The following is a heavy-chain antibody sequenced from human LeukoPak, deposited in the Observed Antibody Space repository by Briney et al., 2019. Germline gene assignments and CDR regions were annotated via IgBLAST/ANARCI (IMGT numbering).Heavy chain of an antibody. D-gene: IGHD2-2*01. CDR1: GGSFSSYY. V-gene: IGHV4-39*01. CDR2: IYYSGST. Sequence: SESLSLTCAVYGGSFSSYYWGWIRQPPGKGLEWIGSIYYSGSTYYNPSLKSRVTISVDTSKNQFSLKLSSVTAADTAVYYCARHFEYDSDIVVVPAITWFDPWGQGTLVTVSS. J-gene: IGHJ5*02. CDR3: ARHFEYDSDIVVVPAITWFDP.